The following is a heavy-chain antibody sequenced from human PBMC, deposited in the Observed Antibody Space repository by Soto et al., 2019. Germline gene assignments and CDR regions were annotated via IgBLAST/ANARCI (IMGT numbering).Heavy chain of an antibody. CDR3: TTQSTGQLVRAFSLYYFDY. CDR2: IKSKTDGGTT. CDR1: GFTFSNAW. Sequence: SGGSLRLSCAASGFTFSNAWMSWVRQAPGKGLEWVGRIKSKTDGGTTDYAAPVKGRFTISRDDSKNTLYLQMNSLKTEDTAVYYCTTQSTGQLVRAFSLYYFDYWGQGTLVTVSS. V-gene: IGHV3-15*01. D-gene: IGHD6-6*01. J-gene: IGHJ4*02.